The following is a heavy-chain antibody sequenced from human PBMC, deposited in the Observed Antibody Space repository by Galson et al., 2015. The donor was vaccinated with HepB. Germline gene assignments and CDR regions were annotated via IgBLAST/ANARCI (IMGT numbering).Heavy chain of an antibody. D-gene: IGHD3-16*01. CDR3: ARDPDFAITFGGPRLDY. Sequence: SLRLSCAASGFTFSRYSMNWVRQAPRKGLEWISYIRSSSSIIYYADSVKGRFTISRDNAKNSLYLQMNSLRAEDTALYYCARDPDFAITFGGPRLDYWGQGTLVTVSS. J-gene: IGHJ4*02. CDR1: GFTFSRYS. V-gene: IGHV3-48*01. CDR2: IRSSSSII.